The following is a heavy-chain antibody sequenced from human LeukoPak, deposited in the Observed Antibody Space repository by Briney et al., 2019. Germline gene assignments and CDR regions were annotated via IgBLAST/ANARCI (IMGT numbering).Heavy chain of an antibody. CDR2: IGIDSGST. Sequence: GGSLRLSRAASGFTFSDYSMNWVRQAPGKGLEWISYIGIDSGSTNYADSVKGRFTISGDKAKNSLYLQMNSLRVEDTAVYYCARDYKYAFDNWGQGTLVTVSS. CDR1: GFTFSDYS. CDR3: ARDYKYAFDN. J-gene: IGHJ4*02. D-gene: IGHD5-24*01. V-gene: IGHV3-48*01.